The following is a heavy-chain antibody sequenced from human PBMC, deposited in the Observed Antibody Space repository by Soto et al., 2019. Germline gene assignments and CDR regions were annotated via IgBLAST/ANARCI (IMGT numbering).Heavy chain of an antibody. CDR2: IYTSGST. CDR1: GGSIISYY. Sequence: SSETLSLTCTVSGGSIISYYWSWIRQPAGKGLEWIGRIYTSGSTNYNPSLKSRVTMSVDTSKNQFSLKLSSVTAADTAVYYCARDATKNGLSNYVGYFGFWGQGTLVTVS. J-gene: IGHJ4*02. V-gene: IGHV4-4*07. D-gene: IGHD4-4*01. CDR3: ARDATKNGLSNYVGYFGF.